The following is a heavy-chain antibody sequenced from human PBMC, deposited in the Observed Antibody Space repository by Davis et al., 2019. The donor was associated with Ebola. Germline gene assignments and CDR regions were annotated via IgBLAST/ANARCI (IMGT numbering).Heavy chain of an antibody. CDR3: AKDGSSGTWDS. CDR2: ISGSGGRT. J-gene: IGHJ5*01. Sequence: PGGSLRLSCAASGFTFGSYAMHWVRQAPGKGLEWVSAISGSGGRTFYLDSVKGRFTISRDFSKNTLYLEMNSLKVDDTAIYYCAKDGSSGTWDSWGQGTLVTVSS. D-gene: IGHD6-19*01. V-gene: IGHV3-23*01. CDR1: GFTFGSYA.